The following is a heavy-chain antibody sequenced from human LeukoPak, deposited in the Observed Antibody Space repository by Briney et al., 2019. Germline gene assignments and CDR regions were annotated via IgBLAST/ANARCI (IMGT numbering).Heavy chain of an antibody. Sequence: GGSLRLSCVTSGFTFYTYGMSWVRQGPGKGLEWVSAISGGGLNTYYADSVKGRFTISRDNSKNTLYLQMSSLRVEDTAVYYCAKDYDRDLYESSGFFDSWGQGTLVSVSS. D-gene: IGHD3-22*01. V-gene: IGHV3-23*01. J-gene: IGHJ4*02. CDR2: ISGGGLNT. CDR3: AKDYDRDLYESSGFFDS. CDR1: GFTFYTYG.